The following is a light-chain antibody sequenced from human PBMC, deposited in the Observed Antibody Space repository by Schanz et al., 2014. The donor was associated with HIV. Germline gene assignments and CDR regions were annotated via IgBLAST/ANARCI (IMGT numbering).Light chain of an antibody. CDR1: QSVSSSY. Sequence: EIVLTQSPGTLSLSPGERATLSCRASQSVSSSYFAWYQQKPGQAPRLLIYGASSRATGIPDRFSGSGSGTDFTLTISRLEPEDFAVYYCQQRSTWASIAFGQGTRLEIK. CDR2: GAS. CDR3: QQRSTWASIA. J-gene: IGKJ5*01. V-gene: IGKV3D-20*02.